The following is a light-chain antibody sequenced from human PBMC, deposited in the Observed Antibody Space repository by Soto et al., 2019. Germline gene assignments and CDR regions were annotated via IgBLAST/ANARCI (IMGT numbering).Light chain of an antibody. CDR3: QSYDSSLRGSVV. V-gene: IGLV1-40*01. Sequence: QSVLTQPPSVSGAPGQRVTISCTGSSSNIGAGYDVHWYQQLPGTAPKLLISGNSNRPSGVPDRFSGSKSGTSASLAITGLQAEDEADYYCQSYDSSLRGSVVFGGGTKVTVL. CDR1: SSNIGAGYD. J-gene: IGLJ2*01. CDR2: GNS.